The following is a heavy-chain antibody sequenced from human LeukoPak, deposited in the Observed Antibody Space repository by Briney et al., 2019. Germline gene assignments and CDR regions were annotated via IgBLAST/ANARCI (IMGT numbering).Heavy chain of an antibody. D-gene: IGHD1-26*01. Sequence: PSETLSLTCTVSGGSIRSSPYYWGWIRQPPGKSLEWIGSIYYSGSTYYNPSLKSRVTISVDTSKNQFSLELSSVTAADTAVYYCARGSRTISLRFDPWGQGTLVTVSS. CDR3: ARGSRTISLRFDP. CDR2: IYYSGST. CDR1: GGSIRSSPYY. J-gene: IGHJ5*02. V-gene: IGHV4-39*07.